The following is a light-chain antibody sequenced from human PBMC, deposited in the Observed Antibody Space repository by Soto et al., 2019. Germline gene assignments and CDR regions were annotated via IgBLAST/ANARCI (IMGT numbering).Light chain of an antibody. Sequence: EIGLTQSPGTLSLAPGERVTLSCSASLYVNIRYLAWYQQKPGQAPSLLIYATSSRATGIPDRFSGSGSGTYFSLTIRRLEHDDFEVYYCQQYGASPYTFGPGTKLEIK. V-gene: IGKV3-20*01. CDR1: LYVNIRY. CDR3: QQYGASPYT. J-gene: IGKJ2*01. CDR2: ATS.